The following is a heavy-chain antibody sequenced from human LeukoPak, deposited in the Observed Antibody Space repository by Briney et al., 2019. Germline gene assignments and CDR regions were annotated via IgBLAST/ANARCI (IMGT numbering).Heavy chain of an antibody. J-gene: IGHJ3*02. CDR3: AKRGGTVTASWRAFDI. Sequence: GGSLRLSCAASGFTFSSYAMSWVRQAPGKGLEWVAVISYDGSKKYYADSVEGRFTISRDDSKNTLYLQMNNLRAEDTAVYYRAKRGGTVTASWRAFDIWGQGTMVTVSS. CDR2: ISYDGSKK. CDR1: GFTFSSYA. D-gene: IGHD4-17*01. V-gene: IGHV3-30*18.